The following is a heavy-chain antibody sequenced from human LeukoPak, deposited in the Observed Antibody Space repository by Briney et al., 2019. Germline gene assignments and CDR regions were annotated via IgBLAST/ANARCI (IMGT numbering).Heavy chain of an antibody. CDR2: IYYSGST. D-gene: IGHD2-2*01. CDR1: GGSISSGGYY. CDR3: ARDVPAGIPDI. V-gene: IGHV4-31*03. J-gene: IGHJ3*02. Sequence: SETLSLTCTVSGGSISSGGYYWSWIRQHPGKGLEWIGYIYYSGSTYYNPSLKSRVTISVDTSKNQFSLKLSSVIAADTAVYYCARDVPAGIPDIWGQGTMVTVSS.